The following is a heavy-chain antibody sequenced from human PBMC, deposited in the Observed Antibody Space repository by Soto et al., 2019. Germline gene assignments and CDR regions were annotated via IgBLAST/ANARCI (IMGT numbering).Heavy chain of an antibody. CDR3: ARNLRWSWSRGLDV. D-gene: IGHD4-17*01. J-gene: IGHJ6*02. V-gene: IGHV5-51*01. Sequence: PGESLKISCKGSGYSFTSYWIGWVRQMPGKGLEWMGIIYPGDSDTRYNPSFQGQVTISTDESISAAYLQWSSLKASDTAMYYCARNLRWSWSRGLDVWGQGTTVTVSS. CDR2: IYPGDSDT. CDR1: GYSFTSYW.